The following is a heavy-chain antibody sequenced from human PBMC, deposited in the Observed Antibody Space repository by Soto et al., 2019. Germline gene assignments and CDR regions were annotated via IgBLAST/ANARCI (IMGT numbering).Heavy chain of an antibody. Sequence: SVKVSCKASGGTFSSYAISWVRQAPGQGLEWMGGIIPIFGTANYAQKFQGRVTITADESTSTAYMELSSLRSEDTAVYYCARDCSSTSCYMGPRHTGWFDPWGQGTQVTVSS. CDR1: GGTFSSYA. V-gene: IGHV1-69*13. CDR3: ARDCSSTSCYMGPRHTGWFDP. D-gene: IGHD2-2*02. CDR2: IIPIFGTA. J-gene: IGHJ5*02.